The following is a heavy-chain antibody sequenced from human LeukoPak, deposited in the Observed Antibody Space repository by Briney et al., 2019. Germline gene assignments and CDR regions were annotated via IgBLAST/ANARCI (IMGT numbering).Heavy chain of an antibody. CDR1: GFTFSSYA. J-gene: IGHJ4*02. Sequence: GGSLRLSCAASGFTFSSYAMHWVRQAPGKGLEWVAVISYDGGNKYYADSVKGRFTISRDNSKNTLYLQMNSLRAEDTAVYYCARDQGQLAVLFDYWGQGTLVTVSS. CDR2: ISYDGGNK. D-gene: IGHD6-13*01. V-gene: IGHV3-30-3*01. CDR3: ARDQGQLAVLFDY.